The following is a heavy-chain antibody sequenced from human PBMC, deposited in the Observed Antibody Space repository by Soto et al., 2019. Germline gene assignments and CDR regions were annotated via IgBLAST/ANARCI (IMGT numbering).Heavy chain of an antibody. J-gene: IGHJ4*02. CDR1: GFTFSNAW. D-gene: IGHD2-15*01. CDR3: TTGVVVVAATPVDY. CDR2: IKSKTDGGTT. V-gene: IGHV3-15*01. Sequence: LRLSCAASGFTFSNAWMSWVRQAPGKGLEWVGRIKSKTDGGTTDYAAPVKGRFTISRDDSKNTLYLQMNSLKTEDTAVYYCTTGVVVVAATPVDYWGQGTLVTVSS.